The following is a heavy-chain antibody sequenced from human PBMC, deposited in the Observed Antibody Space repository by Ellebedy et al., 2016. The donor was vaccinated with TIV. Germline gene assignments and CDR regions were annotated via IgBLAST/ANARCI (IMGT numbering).Heavy chain of an antibody. CDR1: GGSISSYY. J-gene: IGHJ6*02. CDR2: ISYSGST. D-gene: IGHD3-9*01. Sequence: SETLSLTXTVSGGSISSYYWSWIRQPPGKGLEWIGYISYSGSTNYNPSLKSRVTISVDTSKNQFSLKLSSVTAADTAVYYCARDRTRLVGPGVYYYYGMDVWGQGTLVTVSS. V-gene: IGHV4-59*01. CDR3: ARDRTRLVGPGVYYYYGMDV.